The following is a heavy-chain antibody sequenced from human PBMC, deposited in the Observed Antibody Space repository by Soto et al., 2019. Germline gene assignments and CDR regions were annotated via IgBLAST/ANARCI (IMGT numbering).Heavy chain of an antibody. CDR3: VGKVRGVIIRGGDYYYYYGMDV. D-gene: IGHD3-10*01. CDR1: GGSFSGYY. V-gene: IGHV4-34*01. Sequence: SETLSLTCAVYGGSFSGYYWSWIRQPPGKGLEWIGEINHSGSTNYNPSLKSRVTISVDTSKNRFSLKLSSVTAADTAVYYCVGKVRGVIIRGGDYYYYYGMDVWGQGTTVTVSS. J-gene: IGHJ6*02. CDR2: INHSGST.